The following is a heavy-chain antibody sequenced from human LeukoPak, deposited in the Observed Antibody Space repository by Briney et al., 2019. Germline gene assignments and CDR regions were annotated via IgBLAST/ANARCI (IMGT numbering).Heavy chain of an antibody. CDR2: LDPEDGET. Sequence: ASVKVSCKVSGYTLTELSIHWVRQAPGKGLEWMGGLDPEDGETIYAQKFQGRVTMTEDTSTDTAYMELSSLRSEDTAVYYCATGITMVRGVIPDLDYWGQGTLVTVSS. J-gene: IGHJ4*02. V-gene: IGHV1-24*01. CDR1: GYTLTELS. CDR3: ATGITMVRGVIPDLDY. D-gene: IGHD3-10*01.